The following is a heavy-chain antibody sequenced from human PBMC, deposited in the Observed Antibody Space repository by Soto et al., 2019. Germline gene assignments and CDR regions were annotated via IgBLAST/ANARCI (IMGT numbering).Heavy chain of an antibody. CDR3: ATGSTGTTRYYYGMDV. CDR2: IYHSGSI. J-gene: IGHJ6*02. V-gene: IGHV4-4*02. D-gene: IGHD4-4*01. CDR1: GGSISSSNW. Sequence: SETLSLTCAVSGGSISSSNWWSWVRQPPGKGLEWIGEIYHSGSINYNPSLKSRVTISVDKSKNQFSLRLSSVTAADTAMYYCATGSTGTTRYYYGMDVWGQGTTVTVS.